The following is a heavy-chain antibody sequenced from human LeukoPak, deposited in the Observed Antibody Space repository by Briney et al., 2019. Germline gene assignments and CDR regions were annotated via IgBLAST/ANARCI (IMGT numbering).Heavy chain of an antibody. J-gene: IGHJ4*02. V-gene: IGHV4-59*01. D-gene: IGHD6-13*01. CDR1: GGSISSYY. Sequence: SETLSLTCTVSGGSISSYYWSWIRQPPGKGLEWIGYIYYSGSTNYNPSLKSRVTISVDTSKNQFSLKLSSVTAADTAVYYCARYIAAAGHFDYWGQGTLVTVSS. CDR3: ARYIAAAGHFDY. CDR2: IYYSGST.